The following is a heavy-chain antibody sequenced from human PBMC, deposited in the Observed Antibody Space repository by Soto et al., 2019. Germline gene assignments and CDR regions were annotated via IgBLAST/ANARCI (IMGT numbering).Heavy chain of an antibody. CDR1: GFTFDDFA. CDR3: AKDLLKGSRSSTYYHFYGLDV. D-gene: IGHD6-6*01. Sequence: EAQLVESGGGLIQPGGSLRLSCAVSGFTFDDFAMQWVRQAPGKGLEWVSSSTWNSGNIDYADSVRGRFTISRDNARDSLYLQMNTLTPEDTTLYYCAKDLLKGSRSSTYYHFYGLDVWGQGTTVTVSS. J-gene: IGHJ6*02. V-gene: IGHV3-9*01. CDR2: STWNSGNI.